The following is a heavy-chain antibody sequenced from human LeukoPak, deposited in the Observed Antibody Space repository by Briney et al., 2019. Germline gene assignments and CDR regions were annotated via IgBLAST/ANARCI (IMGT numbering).Heavy chain of an antibody. V-gene: IGHV4-34*01. CDR2: INHSGST. J-gene: IGHJ4*02. D-gene: IGHD3-9*01. CDR3: ARGSDYDILTGYYPLRY. CDR1: GGSFSGYY. Sequence: SDTLSLTCAVYGGSFSGYYWSWIRQPPGKGLEWIGEINHSGSTNYNPSLKSRVTISVDTSKNQFSLKLSSVTAADKAVYYCARGSDYDILTGYYPLRYWGQGTLVTVSS.